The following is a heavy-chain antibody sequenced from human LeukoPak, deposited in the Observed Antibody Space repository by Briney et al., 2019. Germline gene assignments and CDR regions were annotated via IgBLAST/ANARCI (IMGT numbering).Heavy chain of an antibody. J-gene: IGHJ4*02. Sequence: GGSLRLSCAASGFTFSSYAMSWVRQAPRKGLEWVSAISGSGGSTYYADSVKGRFTISRDNSKNTLYLQMNSLRAEDTAVYYCAKDLRPLASIVGATNFDYWGQGTLVTVSS. CDR1: GFTFSSYA. V-gene: IGHV3-23*01. CDR2: ISGSGGST. CDR3: AKDLRPLASIVGATNFDY. D-gene: IGHD1-26*01.